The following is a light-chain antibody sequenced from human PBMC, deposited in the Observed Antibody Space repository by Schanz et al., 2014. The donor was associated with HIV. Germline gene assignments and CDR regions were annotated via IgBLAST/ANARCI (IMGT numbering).Light chain of an antibody. J-gene: IGKJ3*01. CDR1: QTVSSN. V-gene: IGKV3-20*01. Sequence: IVLTQSPATLSLSPGERATLSCRASQTVSSNFAWYQQKHGQAPRLLIYGASSRATGIPDRFSGSGSGTDFSLTISRLQPEDFAVYFCQQYATSAFTFGPGTKVHIK. CDR3: QQYATSAFT. CDR2: GAS.